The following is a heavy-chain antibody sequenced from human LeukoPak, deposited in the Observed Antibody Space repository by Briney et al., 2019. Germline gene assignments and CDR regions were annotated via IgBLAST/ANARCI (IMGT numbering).Heavy chain of an antibody. CDR3: AEASGYYYDSSGYYLGAFDI. CDR1: GFTFSNYG. D-gene: IGHD3-22*01. Sequence: QSGGSLRLSGAASGFTFSNYGMNWVRQAPGKGLEWVSTTSGRSDSTYYADSVKGRFTISRDNSKDTLYLQLNYLRAKDTAVYYCAEASGYYYDSSGYYLGAFDIWGPGTMVTASS. V-gene: IGHV3-23*01. J-gene: IGHJ3*02. CDR2: TSGRSDST.